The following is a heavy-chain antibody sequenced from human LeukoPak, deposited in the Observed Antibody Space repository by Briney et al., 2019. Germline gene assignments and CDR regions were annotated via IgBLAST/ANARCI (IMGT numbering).Heavy chain of an antibody. Sequence: GGSLRLSCAASGFTVSSNYMSWVRQAPGKGLEWVSVIYSGGSTYYADSVKGRFTISRDNSKNTLYLQMNSLRAEDTAVYYCARDPDPPQSHFDYWGQGTLVTVSS. CDR2: IYSGGST. CDR3: ARDPDPPQSHFDY. V-gene: IGHV3-66*01. CDR1: GFTVSSNY. J-gene: IGHJ4*02.